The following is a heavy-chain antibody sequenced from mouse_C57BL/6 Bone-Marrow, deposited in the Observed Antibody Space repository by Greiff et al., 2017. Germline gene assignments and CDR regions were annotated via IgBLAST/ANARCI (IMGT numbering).Heavy chain of an antibody. Sequence: VQLKESGAELARPGASVKLSCKASGYTFTSYGISWVKQRTGQGLEWIGEIYPRSGNTYYNEKFKGKATLTADKSSSTAYMELRSLTSEDAAVYFCARDIYYYTGYAMDYWGQGTSVTVSS. D-gene: IGHD1-1*01. CDR3: ARDIYYYTGYAMDY. CDR1: GYTFTSYG. CDR2: IYPRSGNT. J-gene: IGHJ4*01. V-gene: IGHV1-81*01.